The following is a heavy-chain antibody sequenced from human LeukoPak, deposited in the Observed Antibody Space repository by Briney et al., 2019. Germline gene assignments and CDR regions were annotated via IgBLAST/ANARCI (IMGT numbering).Heavy chain of an antibody. V-gene: IGHV4-30-4*01. CDR3: ARAPRSLCPDY. CDR1: GGSIGSGDYY. Sequence: PSETLSLTCTVSGGSIGSGDYYWSWIRQPPGKGLEWIGYIYYSGSTYYNPSLKSRVTISVDTSKNQFSLKLSSVTAADTAVYYCARAPRSLCPDYWGQGTLVTVSS. CDR2: IYYSGST. J-gene: IGHJ4*02.